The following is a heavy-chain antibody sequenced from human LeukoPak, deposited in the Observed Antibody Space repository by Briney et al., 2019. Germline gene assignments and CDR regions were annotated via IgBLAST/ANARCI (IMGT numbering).Heavy chain of an antibody. CDR1: GFTFSSYS. CDR3: AREGSGNIVVVPGAEQQNDAFDI. Sequence: GGSLRLSCAASGFTFSSYSMNWVRQAPGKGLEWVSSISSSSSYIYYADSVKGRFTISRDDAKNSLYLQMNSLRAEDTAVYYCAREGSGNIVVVPGAEQQNDAFDIWGQGTMVTVSS. CDR2: ISSSSSYI. J-gene: IGHJ3*02. V-gene: IGHV3-21*01. D-gene: IGHD2-2*01.